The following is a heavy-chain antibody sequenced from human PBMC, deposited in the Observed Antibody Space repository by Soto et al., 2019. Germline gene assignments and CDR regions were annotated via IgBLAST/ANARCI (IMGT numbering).Heavy chain of an antibody. Sequence: QVQLQQWGAGLLKPSETLSLTCDVYGGSFSGYYWSWIRQPPGKGLEWIGEINHSGSTNYTPSLKSRVTITVDTSQNQFSLKLSSVTAADPAVDYCARGKSGWRFDYWGQGTLVTVSS. CDR2: INHSGST. V-gene: IGHV4-34*01. CDR1: GGSFSGYY. J-gene: IGHJ4*02. D-gene: IGHD6-19*01. CDR3: ARGKSGWRFDY.